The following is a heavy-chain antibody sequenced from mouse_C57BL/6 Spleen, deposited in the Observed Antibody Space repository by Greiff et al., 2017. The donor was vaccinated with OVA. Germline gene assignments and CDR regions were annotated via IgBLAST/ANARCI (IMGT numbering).Heavy chain of an antibody. CDR1: GYTFTSSW. J-gene: IGHJ3*01. CDR3: ARGDYYGSSYDWFAY. D-gene: IGHD1-1*01. CDR2: INPSNGGT. V-gene: IGHV1-53*01. Sequence: QVQLQQPGTELVKPGASVKLSCKASGYTFTSSWMHWVKQRPGQGLEWIGNINPSNGGTNYNEKFKSKAPLTVDKSSSTAYMQLSSLTSEDSAVYYCARGDYYGSSYDWFAYWGQGTLVTVSA.